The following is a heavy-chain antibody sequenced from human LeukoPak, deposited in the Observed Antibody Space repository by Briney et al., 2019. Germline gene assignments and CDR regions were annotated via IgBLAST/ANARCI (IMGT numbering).Heavy chain of an antibody. V-gene: IGHV3-33*01. CDR2: IWYDGSNK. CDR3: ARDRMAYSGYDGDGNWFDP. J-gene: IGHJ5*02. D-gene: IGHD5-12*01. CDR1: GFTFSSYG. Sequence: PGRSLRLSCAASGFTFSSYGMHWVRQALGKGLEWVAVIWYDGSNKYYADSVKGRFTISRDNSKNTLYLQMNSLRAEDTAVYYCARDRMAYSGYDGDGNWFDPWGQGTLVTVSS.